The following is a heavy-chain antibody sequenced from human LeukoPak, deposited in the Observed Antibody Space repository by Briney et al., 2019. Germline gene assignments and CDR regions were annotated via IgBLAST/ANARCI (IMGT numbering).Heavy chain of an antibody. J-gene: IGHJ5*02. D-gene: IGHD5-24*01. CDR1: GGSISSYY. CDR3: ARSRDGNNVDT. V-gene: IGHV4-59*01. Sequence: LETLSPSRIVSGGSISSYYCGWIRQPPGKGLEWIGHISYSGTTNYNPSLKSRVTISVDTSKTLFSLKLTSVTAADTAVFYCARSRDGNNVDTWGQGTLVTVSS. CDR2: ISYSGTT.